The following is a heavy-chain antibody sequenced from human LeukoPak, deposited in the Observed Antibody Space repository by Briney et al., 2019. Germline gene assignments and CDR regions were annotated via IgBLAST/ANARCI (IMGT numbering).Heavy chain of an antibody. V-gene: IGHV4-59*12. J-gene: IGHJ4*02. CDR1: GGSFSGYY. D-gene: IGHD4-23*01. CDR3: ARDRLRWPKIDY. Sequence: SETLSLTCAVYGGSFSGYYWSWIRQPPGKGLEWIGYIYYSGSTNYNPSLKSRVTISVDTSKNQFSLKLNSVTAADTAVYYCARDRLRWPKIDYWGQGTLVTVSS. CDR2: IYYSGST.